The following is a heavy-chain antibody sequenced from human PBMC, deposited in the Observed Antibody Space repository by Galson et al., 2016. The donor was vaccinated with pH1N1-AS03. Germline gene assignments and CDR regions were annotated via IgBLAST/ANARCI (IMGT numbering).Heavy chain of an antibody. V-gene: IGHV1-18*04. CDR1: GYTFLSYA. CDR3: ARGDGNSWHNWFDT. Sequence: SVKVSCKASGYTFLSYAISWVRQAPGQRLEWMGWITGDNRKTKHSPEFQGRVAMNADTVTDTAYMELSSLRSDDTAVYYCARGDGNSWHNWFDTWGQGTLVSVSS. D-gene: IGHD6-13*01. CDR2: ITGDNRKT. J-gene: IGHJ5*02.